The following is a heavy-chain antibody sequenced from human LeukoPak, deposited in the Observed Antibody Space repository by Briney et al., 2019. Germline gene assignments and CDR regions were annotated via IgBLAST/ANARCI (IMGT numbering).Heavy chain of an antibody. CDR1: GFTFSSYS. V-gene: IGHV3-21*01. CDR3: ARDEATYYYYYGMDV. CDR2: ISSSSSYI. Sequence: GGSLRLYCAASGFTFSSYSMNWVRQAPGKGLEWVSSISSSSSYIYYADSVKGRFTISRDNAKNSLYLQMNSLRAEDTAVYYCARDEATYYYYYGMDVWGQGTTVTVSS. J-gene: IGHJ6*02.